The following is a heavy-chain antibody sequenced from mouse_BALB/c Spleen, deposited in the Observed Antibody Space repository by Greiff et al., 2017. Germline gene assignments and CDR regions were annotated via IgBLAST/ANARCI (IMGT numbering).Heavy chain of an antibody. CDR2: ISSGGSYT. J-gene: IGHJ4*01. Sequence: EVKVVESGGGLVKPGGSLKLSCAASGFTFSSYTMPWVRQTPEKRLEWVATISSGGSYTDYPDRVKGRVTIARDNAKNTLYLQMSSLKSEDTAMYSCTREESDSLYYCAMDYWGQGTSVTVSS. CDR1: GFTFSSYT. D-gene: IGHD2-4*01. V-gene: IGHV5-6-4*01. CDR3: TREESDSLYYCAMDY.